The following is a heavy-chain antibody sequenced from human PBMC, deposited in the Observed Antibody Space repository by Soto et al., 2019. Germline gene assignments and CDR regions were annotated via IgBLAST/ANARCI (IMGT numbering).Heavy chain of an antibody. Sequence: QVQLQESGPGLVKPSETLSLTCTVSGGSISSYYWSWIRQPAGKGLAWIGRIYTSGSTNYNPSLKSRVTMSVDTSKNQFSLKLSSVTAADTAVYYCAREGSWVRYFDYWGQGTLVTVSS. CDR2: IYTSGST. V-gene: IGHV4-4*07. J-gene: IGHJ4*02. CDR1: GGSISSYY. CDR3: AREGSWVRYFDY.